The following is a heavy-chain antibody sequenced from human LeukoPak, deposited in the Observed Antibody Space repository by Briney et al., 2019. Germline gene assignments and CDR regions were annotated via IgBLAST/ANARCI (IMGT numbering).Heavy chain of an antibody. Sequence: PSETLSLTCSVDGGSISSYYWSWIRQPPGKGLEWIGYIYYSGSTNYNPSLKSRVTISVDTSKNQFSLKLSSVTAADTAVYYCARPGVGSGRYGAFDIWGQGTMVTVSS. CDR2: IYYSGST. V-gene: IGHV4-59*08. CDR3: ARPGVGSGRYGAFDI. CDR1: GGSISSYY. D-gene: IGHD5-18*01. J-gene: IGHJ3*02.